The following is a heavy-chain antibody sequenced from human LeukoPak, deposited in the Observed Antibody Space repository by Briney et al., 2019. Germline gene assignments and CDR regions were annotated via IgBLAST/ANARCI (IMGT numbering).Heavy chain of an antibody. J-gene: IGHJ3*02. CDR3: ARWGTRDYGDYGGLLGVAFDI. CDR1: GFTFSNAW. Sequence: GGSLRLSCAASGFTFSNAWMSWVRQAPGKGLEWVANIKQDGSEKYYVDSVKGRFTISRDNAKNSLYLQMNSLRAEDTAVYYCARWGTRDYGDYGGLLGVAFDIWGQGTMVTVSS. CDR2: IKQDGSEK. V-gene: IGHV3-7*01. D-gene: IGHD4-17*01.